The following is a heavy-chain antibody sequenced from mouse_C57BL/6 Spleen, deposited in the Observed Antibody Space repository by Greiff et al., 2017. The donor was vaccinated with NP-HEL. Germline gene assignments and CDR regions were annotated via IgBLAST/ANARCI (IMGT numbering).Heavy chain of an antibody. CDR3: ARSGDYDEAWFAY. J-gene: IGHJ3*01. Sequence: VQLQQSGAELVKPGASVKLSCTASGFNIKDYYMHWVKQRTEQGLEWIGRIDPEDGETKYVPKFQGKATITADTSSNTAYLQLSSLTSEDTAVYYCARSGDYDEAWFAYWGQGTLVTVSA. V-gene: IGHV14-2*01. CDR2: IDPEDGET. D-gene: IGHD2-4*01. CDR1: GFNIKDYY.